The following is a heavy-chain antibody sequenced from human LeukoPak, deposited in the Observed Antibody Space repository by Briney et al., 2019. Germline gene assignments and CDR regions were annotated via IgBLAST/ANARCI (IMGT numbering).Heavy chain of an antibody. J-gene: IGHJ4*02. D-gene: IGHD1-26*01. V-gene: IGHV3-23*01. CDR3: AKRGAEVGTTVAPGDY. Sequence: GGSLRLSCAASGFTFSSYAMSWVRQAPGRGREGVSDICGSGDSTYYADSVKGQFTISRDNSKNTLYLQMNSLRAEDTAIYYCAKRGAEVGTTVAPGDYWGQGTLVTVSS. CDR1: GFTFSSYA. CDR2: ICGSGDST.